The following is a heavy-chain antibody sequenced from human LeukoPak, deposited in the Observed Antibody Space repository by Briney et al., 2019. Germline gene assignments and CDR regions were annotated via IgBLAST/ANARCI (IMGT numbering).Heavy chain of an antibody. V-gene: IGHV3-30-3*01. CDR2: ISYDGSNK. CDR3: ARVDIVATILW. Sequence: GGSLRLSRAASGFTFSSYAMHWVRQAPGKGLEWVAVISYDGSNKYYADSVKGRFTISRDNSKNTLYLQMNSLRAEDTAVYYCARVDIVATILWWGQGTLVTVSS. D-gene: IGHD5-12*01. J-gene: IGHJ4*02. CDR1: GFTFSSYA.